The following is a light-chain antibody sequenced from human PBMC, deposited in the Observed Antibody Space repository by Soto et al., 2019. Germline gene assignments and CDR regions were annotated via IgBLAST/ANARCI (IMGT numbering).Light chain of an antibody. J-gene: IGKJ4*01. CDR2: GAS. Sequence: DIQMTQSPSSVSAAIGDRVTITCRASQDVGTWVAWYQQQPGKPPKLLIYGASGLHTGVPSRFSGSGSGTDFTLTFSALHPEDFATYFWLQSHSCPLTFGGGTNVDIK. V-gene: IGKV1-12*01. CDR1: QDVGTW. CDR3: LQSHSCPLT.